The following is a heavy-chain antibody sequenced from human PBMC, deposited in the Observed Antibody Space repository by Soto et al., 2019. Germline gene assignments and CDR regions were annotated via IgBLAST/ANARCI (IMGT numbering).Heavy chain of an antibody. D-gene: IGHD5-12*01. CDR2: MNPNSGNT. Sequence: ASVKVSCKASGYTFTSYDINWVRQATGQGLEWMGWMNPNSGNTGYAQKFQGRVTMTRNTSISTAYMELSSLRSEDTAVYYCARASGYSGYDPVDYWGRGTLVTVSS. V-gene: IGHV1-8*01. CDR3: ARASGYSGYDPVDY. J-gene: IGHJ4*02. CDR1: GYTFTSYD.